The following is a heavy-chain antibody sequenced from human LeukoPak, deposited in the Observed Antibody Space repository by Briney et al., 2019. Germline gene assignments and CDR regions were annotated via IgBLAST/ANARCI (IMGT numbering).Heavy chain of an antibody. J-gene: IGHJ3*02. CDR2: ISGSGGST. Sequence: PGGSLRLSCAASGFTFSSYAMSWVRQAPGKGLEWVSAISGSGGSTYYADSVKGRFTISRDNSKNTLYLQMNSLRAEDTAVYYCARAPRKPYYYDSSGYQTGAFDIWGQGTMVTVSS. CDR1: GFTFSSYA. CDR3: ARAPRKPYYYDSSGYQTGAFDI. D-gene: IGHD3-22*01. V-gene: IGHV3-23*01.